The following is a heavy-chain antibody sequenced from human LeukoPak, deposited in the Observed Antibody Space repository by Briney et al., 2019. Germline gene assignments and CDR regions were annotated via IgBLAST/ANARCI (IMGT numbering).Heavy chain of an antibody. Sequence: GRSLRLSCEASGFMFSEYGMHWVRRAPGKGLEWVAVIWNGGSHTYYADSVKGRFTISRDNSKNTLYLQMNSLRAEDTAVYYCAKDYSSGWLPFDYWGQGTLVTVSS. J-gene: IGHJ4*02. CDR2: IWNGGSHT. CDR1: GFMFSEYG. V-gene: IGHV3-33*06. CDR3: AKDYSSGWLPFDY. D-gene: IGHD6-19*01.